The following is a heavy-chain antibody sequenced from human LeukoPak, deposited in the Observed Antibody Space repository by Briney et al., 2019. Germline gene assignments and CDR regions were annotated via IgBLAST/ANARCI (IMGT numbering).Heavy chain of an antibody. CDR1: GDTFSSYG. V-gene: IGHV1-69*13. Sequence: SVKVSCKTSGDTFSSYGITWVRQAPGQGLEWMGGIIPIFGTANYAQNFQGRLTIIADESTRITYMELSNLRSEDTAVYYCARESTNYYDSDGYYYGPVYWGQGTLVTVSS. CDR2: IIPIFGTA. D-gene: IGHD3-22*01. CDR3: ARESTNYYDSDGYYYGPVY. J-gene: IGHJ4*02.